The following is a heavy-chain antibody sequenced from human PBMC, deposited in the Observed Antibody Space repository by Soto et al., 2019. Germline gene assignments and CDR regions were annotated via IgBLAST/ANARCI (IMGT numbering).Heavy chain of an antibody. CDR2: ILNDGSSE. CDR1: GFIFRTYG. CDR3: ANGRYSSPPGMDV. Sequence: GGSLRLSCAASGFIFRTYGMHWVRQAPGKGLEWVALILNDGSSEYYADSVKGRFTISRDNSKNMLYLQMNSLRVEDTAMYYCANGRYSSPPGMDVWGQGTTVTVSS. J-gene: IGHJ6*02. D-gene: IGHD2-15*01. V-gene: IGHV3-30*18.